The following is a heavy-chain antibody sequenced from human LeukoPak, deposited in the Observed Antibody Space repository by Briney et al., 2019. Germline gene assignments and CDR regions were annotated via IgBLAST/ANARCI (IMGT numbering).Heavy chain of an antibody. CDR1: GFSFKDYA. V-gene: IGHV3-23*01. Sequence: GGSLRLSCATSGFSFKDYAMTWVRQAPGKGLEWVSSITAKTSSAYYADSVRGRFTVSRDNSKNTLVLQMNSPRAEDTATYYCTKDGGLLLTSDYVWGPDYWGQGTLVAVSS. CDR2: ITAKTSSA. J-gene: IGHJ4*02. D-gene: IGHD3-10*02. CDR3: TKDGGLLLTSDYVWGPDY.